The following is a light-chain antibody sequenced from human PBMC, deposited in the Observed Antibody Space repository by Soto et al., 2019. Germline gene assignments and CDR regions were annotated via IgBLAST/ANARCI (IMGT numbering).Light chain of an antibody. Sequence: IVLTQSAGAVSLSPGERTTLSCRASQSISRYLAWYQQKPGQGPRLLIYGASSRATGTPDRFSGSGSGTDFTLTINRLEPEDFALYYCQQYGSSPPTFGQGTKVDIK. CDR3: QQYGSSPPT. V-gene: IGKV3-20*01. J-gene: IGKJ1*01. CDR2: GAS. CDR1: QSISRY.